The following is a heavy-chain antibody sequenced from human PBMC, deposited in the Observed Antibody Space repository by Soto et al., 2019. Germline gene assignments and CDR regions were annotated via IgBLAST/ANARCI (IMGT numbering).Heavy chain of an antibody. V-gene: IGHV4-59*01. D-gene: IGHD6-6*01. CDR2: IHYSGST. Sequence: SETLSLTCTVSGGSLSDYYWTWIRQPPGKGLEWIGYIHYSGSTNYNPSLKSRVTISVDTSKNQFSLKLRSVTAADTAMYHCARGGIAARKGRWFDPWGQGAPVTVSS. J-gene: IGHJ5*02. CDR1: GGSLSDYY. CDR3: ARGGIAARKGRWFDP.